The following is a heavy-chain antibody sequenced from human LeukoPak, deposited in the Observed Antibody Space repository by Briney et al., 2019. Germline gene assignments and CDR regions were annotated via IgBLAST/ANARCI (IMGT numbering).Heavy chain of an antibody. V-gene: IGHV3-30-3*01. J-gene: IGHJ6*02. CDR3: ARDRNYYDILTGAFGYYDMDV. Sequence: PGRSLRLSCTASGFTFSNYALHWVRQAPGKGLEWVAVISYDGSNKSSADSVKGRFTISRDNSKSTRYLQMNSLRADDTAVYYCARDRNYYDILTGAFGYYDMDVWGQGTTVTVSS. CDR2: ISYDGSNK. CDR1: GFTFSNYA. D-gene: IGHD3-9*01.